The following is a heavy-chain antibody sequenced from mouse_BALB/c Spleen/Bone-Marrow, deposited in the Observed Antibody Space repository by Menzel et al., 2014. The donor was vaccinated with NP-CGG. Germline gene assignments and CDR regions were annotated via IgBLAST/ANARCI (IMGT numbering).Heavy chain of an antibody. CDR3: AEITTAAYYVMDY. Sequence: VQLQQSGAELVKPGASVKLSCTASGFNIKDTYIHWVKQRPEQGLEWIGRIDPANGNTKYDPKFQGKATITADTSSNTASLQLSSLTSEDTAAYYCAEITTAAYYVMDYWGQGTSVTVSS. V-gene: IGHV14-3*02. CDR2: IDPANGNT. J-gene: IGHJ4*01. CDR1: GFNIKDTY. D-gene: IGHD1-2*01.